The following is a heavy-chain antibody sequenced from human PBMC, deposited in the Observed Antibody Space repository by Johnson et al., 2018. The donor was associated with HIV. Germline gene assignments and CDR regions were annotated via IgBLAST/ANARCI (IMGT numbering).Heavy chain of an antibody. V-gene: IGHV3-23*04. CDR3: ARGGGCGGDCYSGYDAFDI. D-gene: IGHD2-21*01. Sequence: VQLVESGGGVVQPGRSLRLSCAASGFSFSNYAMSWVRQAPGKGLEWVSVISGSGGGTYYADSVKGRFTISRDNSKNTLYLQMNSLRAEDTAVYYCARGGGCGGDCYSGYDAFDIWGQGTMVTVSS. CDR1: GFSFSNYA. CDR2: ISGSGGGT. J-gene: IGHJ3*02.